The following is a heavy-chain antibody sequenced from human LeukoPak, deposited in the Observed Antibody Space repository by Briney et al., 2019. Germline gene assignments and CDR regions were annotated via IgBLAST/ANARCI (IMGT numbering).Heavy chain of an antibody. D-gene: IGHD3-10*01. CDR2: IYTSGST. CDR3: ARLIWFGSASDI. CDR1: GGSISGGSYY. V-gene: IGHV4-61*02. Sequence: TLSLTCTVSGGSISGGSYYWSWIRQPAGKGLEWIGRIYTSGSTNYNPSLKSRVTISVDTSKNQFSLKLSSVTAADTAVYYCARLIWFGSASDIWGQGTMVTVSS. J-gene: IGHJ3*02.